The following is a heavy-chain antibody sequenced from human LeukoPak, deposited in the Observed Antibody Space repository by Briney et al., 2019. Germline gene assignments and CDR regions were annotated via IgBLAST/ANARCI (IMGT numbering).Heavy chain of an antibody. CDR2: IYYSGIT. Sequence: PSETLSLTCTVSGGSIGTSHYYWGWIRQSPEKGLEWIGSIYYSGITYYNPSLKSRVTISVDTSKNQFSLKLSSVTAADTAVYYCARASYGDYSVDYWGQGTLVTVSS. V-gene: IGHV4-39*07. D-gene: IGHD4-17*01. J-gene: IGHJ4*02. CDR1: GGSIGTSHYY. CDR3: ARASYGDYSVDY.